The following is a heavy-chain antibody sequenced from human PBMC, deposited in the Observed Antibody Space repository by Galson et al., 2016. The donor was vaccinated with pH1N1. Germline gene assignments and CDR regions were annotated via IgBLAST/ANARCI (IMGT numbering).Heavy chain of an antibody. CDR1: EYTFTDYY. CDR3: ARVIFRHFGLDV. CDR2: ISPYNGNT. Sequence: SVKVSCKASEYTFTDYYMHWVRQAPGQGLDWMGWISPYNGNTDYAQRFQSRLTMTTDRSTSTAYMHLKGLTSDDTAVYYCARVIFRHFGLDVWGQGTTVTVSS. V-gene: IGHV1-18*04. J-gene: IGHJ6*02. D-gene: IGHD3-9*01.